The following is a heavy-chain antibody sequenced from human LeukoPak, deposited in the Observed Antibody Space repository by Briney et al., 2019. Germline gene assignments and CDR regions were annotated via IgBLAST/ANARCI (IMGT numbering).Heavy chain of an antibody. Sequence: GGSLRLSCAASGFTFSSYEMNWVRQAPGKGLEWISYISSSGSTIYYADSVKGRFTISRDNAKNSLYLQTNSLRAEDTAVYYCARPPPVDYYDSSGNFDYWGQGTLVTVSS. V-gene: IGHV3-48*03. CDR3: ARPPPVDYYDSSGNFDY. CDR2: ISSSGSTI. CDR1: GFTFSSYE. J-gene: IGHJ4*02. D-gene: IGHD3-22*01.